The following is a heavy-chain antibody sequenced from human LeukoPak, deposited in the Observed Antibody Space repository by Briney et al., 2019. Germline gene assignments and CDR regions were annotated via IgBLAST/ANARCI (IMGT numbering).Heavy chain of an antibody. J-gene: IGHJ3*02. CDR3: ASYTGSHSSAFDI. CDR2: FYTTGST. D-gene: IGHD1-26*01. Sequence: TPSETLSLTCTVSGGSISSYYWNWIRQPAGKGLEWIGRFYTTGSTHYNPFLKSRVTMSVDTSKNHFSLKLSSVTAADTAVYYCASYTGSHSSAFDIWGQGTMVTVSS. CDR1: GGSISSYY. V-gene: IGHV4-4*07.